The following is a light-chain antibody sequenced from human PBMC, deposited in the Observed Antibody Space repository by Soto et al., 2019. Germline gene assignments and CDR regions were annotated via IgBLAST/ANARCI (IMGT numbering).Light chain of an antibody. J-gene: IGKJ1*01. CDR1: QSISNY. CDR3: QQSYSMWT. V-gene: IGKV1-39*01. CDR2: DAS. Sequence: DIQMTQSPSSLSASVGDRVTITCRASQSISNYLNWYQQKPGKAPKLLIYDASSLQSGVPSRFSGSGSGTDFTLTISSLQPEDFATYYCQQSYSMWTFGRGTKVEVK.